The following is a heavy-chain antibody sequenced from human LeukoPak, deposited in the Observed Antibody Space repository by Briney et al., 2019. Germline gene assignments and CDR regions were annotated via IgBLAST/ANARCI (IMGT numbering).Heavy chain of an antibody. CDR2: IYYNGST. Sequence: PSETLSLTCTVSGGSISRYYWSWIRQPPGKGLEWVGYIYYNGSTNYNPSLKSRVTISVDTSKNQFSLKLSSVTAADTAVYFCARGLVDYELPKGYIDYWGRGTLVTVSS. V-gene: IGHV4-59*01. CDR3: ARGLVDYELPKGYIDY. J-gene: IGHJ4*02. CDR1: GGSISRYY. D-gene: IGHD3-22*01.